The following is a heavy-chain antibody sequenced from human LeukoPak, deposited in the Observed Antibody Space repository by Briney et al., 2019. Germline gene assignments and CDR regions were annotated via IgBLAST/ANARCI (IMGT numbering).Heavy chain of an antibody. CDR2: ISGSGGST. Sequence: GGSLRLSCAASGFTFNNYWMTWVRQAPGKGLEWVSAISGSGGSTYYADSVKGRFTISRDNSKNTLYLQMNSLRAEDTAVYYCAKDGAYYGSGSYSGYWGQGTLVTVSS. CDR1: GFTFNNYW. CDR3: AKDGAYYGSGSYSGY. J-gene: IGHJ4*02. D-gene: IGHD3-10*01. V-gene: IGHV3-23*01.